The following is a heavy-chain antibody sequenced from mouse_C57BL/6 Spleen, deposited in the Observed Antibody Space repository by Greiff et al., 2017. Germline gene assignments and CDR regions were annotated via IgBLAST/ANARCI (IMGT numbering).Heavy chain of an antibody. CDR1: GFTFSSYA. CDR2: ISDGGSYT. J-gene: IGHJ2*01. V-gene: IGHV5-4*01. Sequence: EVKLMESGGGLVKPGGSLKLSCAASGFTFSSYAMSWVRQTPEKRLEWVATISDGGSYTYYPDNVKGRFTISRDNAKNNLYLQMSHLKSEDTAMYYCAREGDGEFDYWGQGTTLTVSS. CDR3: AREGDGEFDY.